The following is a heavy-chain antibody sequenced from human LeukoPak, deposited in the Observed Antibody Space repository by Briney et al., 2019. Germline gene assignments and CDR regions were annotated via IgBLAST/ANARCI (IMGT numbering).Heavy chain of an antibody. CDR3: ARDEFGDFQGFDY. J-gene: IGHJ4*02. V-gene: IGHV4-59*13. D-gene: IGHD4-17*01. CDR1: GASINSYY. Sequence: SETLSLTCSVSGASINSYYWNWIRQSPGKGLEWLGNIHYRGTTNYNPSLKSRVTLSLDSSKSQFALKVTSVTAADTAGYYCARDEFGDFQGFDYWGQGTRVTVSS. CDR2: IHYRGTT.